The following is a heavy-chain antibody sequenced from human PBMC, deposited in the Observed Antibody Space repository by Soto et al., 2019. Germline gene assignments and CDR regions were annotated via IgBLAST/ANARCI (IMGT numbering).Heavy chain of an antibody. J-gene: IGHJ4*02. Sequence: QITLNESGPTLVNPTQTLTLTCTFSGFSLTTSGVGVGWIRQSPGKAPEWLALIYWDDDKRYSPSLKSRLNITKDTSKNQVVLTMANLDTADTATYYCAHRVLRTVFGLVTTTAIYFDFWGQGTPVAVSS. V-gene: IGHV2-5*02. CDR3: AHRVLRTVFGLVTTTAIYFDF. CDR1: GFSLTTSGVG. CDR2: IYWDDDK. D-gene: IGHD3-3*01.